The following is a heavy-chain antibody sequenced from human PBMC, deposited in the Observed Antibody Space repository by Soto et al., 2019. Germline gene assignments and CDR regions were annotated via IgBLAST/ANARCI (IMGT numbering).Heavy chain of an antibody. CDR3: ASRERVDAFEI. Sequence: GASVKVSFKASGGTFSSYAISWLRQAPGQGLEWMGGIIPILGSANYAQKFQDRVTITADESTTTTYMELSSLRSEDAAVYYCASRERVDAFEICRKGTMVTSSS. CDR2: IIPILGSA. J-gene: IGHJ3*02. CDR1: GGTFSSYA. D-gene: IGHD1-26*01. V-gene: IGHV1-69*13.